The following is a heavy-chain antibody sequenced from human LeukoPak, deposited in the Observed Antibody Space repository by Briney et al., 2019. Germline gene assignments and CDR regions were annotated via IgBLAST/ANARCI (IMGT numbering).Heavy chain of an antibody. CDR1: GYTFRSYY. CDR3: ARAVTGRGCIDF. J-gene: IGHJ4*02. Sequence: TGGSLRLSCTASGYTFRSYYMHWVRQVPGKGPVCVSRINPDGSSPIFADSVKGRFNISRDNAKDTIYLQMRSLRGDDTALYYCARAVTGRGCIDFWGQGTLVTVSP. D-gene: IGHD6-19*01. V-gene: IGHV3-74*01. CDR2: INPDGSSP.